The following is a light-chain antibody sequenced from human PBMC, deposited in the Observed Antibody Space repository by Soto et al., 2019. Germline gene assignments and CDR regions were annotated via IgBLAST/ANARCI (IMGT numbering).Light chain of an antibody. J-gene: IGKJ2*01. CDR2: GAS. Sequence: EIVMTQSPATLSVSPGGRATLSCRASESVSDNLAWYQQKPGQPPRLLIYGASTRATGIPARFSGSGSGTEFTLTISSLHSEDFAVYYCQQYDTWPPMYTFGQGTNLEIK. V-gene: IGKV3-15*01. CDR1: ESVSDN. CDR3: QQYDTWPPMYT.